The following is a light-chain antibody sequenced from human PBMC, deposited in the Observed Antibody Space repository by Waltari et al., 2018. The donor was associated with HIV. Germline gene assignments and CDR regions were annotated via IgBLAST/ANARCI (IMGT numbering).Light chain of an antibody. J-gene: IGKJ4*01. V-gene: IGKV1-NL1*01. CDR1: QDISNS. CDR3: QQYFGVPLT. Sequence: DIQMTQSQSSLSASIGDTVTVTCRASQDISNSVSWFQQRPGKAPKRLVHGALILQRGVPSRFSGIGSGTDYTLTISGLQAEDFATYFCQQYFGVPLTFGGGTRVDI. CDR2: GAL.